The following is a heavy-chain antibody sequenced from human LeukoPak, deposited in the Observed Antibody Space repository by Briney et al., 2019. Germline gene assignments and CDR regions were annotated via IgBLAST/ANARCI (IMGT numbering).Heavy chain of an antibody. Sequence: ETLSLTCTVSGGSISSGDYYWSWIRQPPGKGLECVSAISGSGGNTYYADSVKGRFTISRDNSKNMLYLQMNSLRAEDTAVYYCAKVSGRIQIWPQPFGDGMDVWGQGTTVTVSS. CDR1: GGSISSGDYY. CDR2: ISGSGGNT. D-gene: IGHD3-10*01. J-gene: IGHJ6*02. V-gene: IGHV3-23*01. CDR3: AKVSGRIQIWPQPFGDGMDV.